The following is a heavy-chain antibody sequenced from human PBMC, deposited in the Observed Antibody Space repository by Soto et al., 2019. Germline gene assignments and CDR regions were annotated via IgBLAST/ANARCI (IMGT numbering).Heavy chain of an antibody. D-gene: IGHD5-12*01. J-gene: IGHJ5*02. CDR3: ARGHGVATTMGWFDP. CDR2: IYYDGSNK. CDR1: GFTFSSYG. Sequence: QVQLVESGGGVVQPGRSLRLSCAASGFTFSSYGIHWVRQAPGKGLEWVAVIYYDGSNKYYEDSVKGRFTISRDNSKNTLYLQMTSLRADDTAVYYCARGHGVATTMGWFDPWGQGTLVTVSS. V-gene: IGHV3-33*01.